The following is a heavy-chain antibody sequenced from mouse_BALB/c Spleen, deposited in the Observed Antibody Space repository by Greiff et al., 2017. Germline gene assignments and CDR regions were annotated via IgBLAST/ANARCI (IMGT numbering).Heavy chain of an antibody. Sequence: EVQVVESGGGLVKPGGSLKLSCAASGFTFSSYAMSWVRQTPEKRLEWVASISSGGSTYYPDSVKGRFTISRDNARNILYLQMSSLRSEDTAMYYCARVFGYYGSSYDYFDYWGQGTTLTVSS. CDR3: ARVFGYYGSSYDYFDY. CDR1: GFTFSSYA. J-gene: IGHJ2*01. CDR2: ISSGGST. D-gene: IGHD1-1*01. V-gene: IGHV5-6-5*01.